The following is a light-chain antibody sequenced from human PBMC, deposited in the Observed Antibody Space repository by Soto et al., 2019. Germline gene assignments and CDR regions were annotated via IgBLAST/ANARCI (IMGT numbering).Light chain of an antibody. CDR1: QSVSSY. Sequence: EIVLTQSPATLSLSPGERATLSCRASQSVSSYLAWYQQKAGQAPRLLIYDASNRATGIPARFSGSGSGTDFTLTISSLEPEDFAVYYCQQRSNRPFTFGPGTKVDIK. CDR2: DAS. CDR3: QQRSNRPFT. V-gene: IGKV3-11*01. J-gene: IGKJ3*01.